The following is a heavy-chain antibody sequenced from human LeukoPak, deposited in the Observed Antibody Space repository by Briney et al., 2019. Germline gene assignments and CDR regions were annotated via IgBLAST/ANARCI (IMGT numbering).Heavy chain of an antibody. CDR2: IIPIFGTA. V-gene: IGHV1-69*13. CDR3: AREAGYSSSWFDY. D-gene: IGHD6-13*01. Sequence: ASVKVSCKASGYTFTNYDIHWLRQAPGQGLEWMGGIIPIFGTANYAQKFQGRVTITADESTSTAYMELSSLRSEDTAVYYCAREAGYSSSWFDYWGQGTLVTVSS. J-gene: IGHJ4*02. CDR1: GYTFTNYD.